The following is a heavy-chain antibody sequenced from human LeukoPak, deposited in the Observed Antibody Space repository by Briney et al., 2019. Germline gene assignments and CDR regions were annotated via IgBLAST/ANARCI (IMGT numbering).Heavy chain of an antibody. V-gene: IGHV5-51*01. Sequence: GESLQISCKGSGYNFITYWIGWVRQMPGKGLEWMGIIYPGDSDTRYSPSFQGQVTISADKSIRTAYLQWSSLKASDTAMYYCARGPYSSSSNFDYWGQGTLVIVSS. J-gene: IGHJ4*02. CDR1: GYNFITYW. CDR2: IYPGDSDT. D-gene: IGHD6-6*01. CDR3: ARGPYSSSSNFDY.